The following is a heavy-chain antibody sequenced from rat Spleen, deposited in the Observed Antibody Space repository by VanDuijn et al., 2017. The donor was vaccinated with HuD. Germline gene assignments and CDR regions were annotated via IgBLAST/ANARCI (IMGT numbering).Heavy chain of an antibody. D-gene: IGHD1-2*01. Sequence: QVQLKESGPGLVQPSQTLSLTCTVSGFSLSSNGVAWVRQPLGAGLVWMGSIWSGGSTNYNSAVQSRLSISRDTSKSQVFLKMNSLQPEDTGTYYCARHEAAPFDYWGQGVMVTVSS. J-gene: IGHJ2*01. CDR3: ARHEAAPFDY. CDR2: IWSGGST. V-gene: IGHV2-72*01. CDR1: GFSLSSNG.